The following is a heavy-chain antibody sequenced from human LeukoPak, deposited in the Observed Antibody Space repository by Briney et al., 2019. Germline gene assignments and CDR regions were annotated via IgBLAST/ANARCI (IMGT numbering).Heavy chain of an antibody. V-gene: IGHV4-61*02. CDR2: IYTSGST. CDR1: GGSISSGSYY. CDR3: ARLGSDGKPFDS. Sequence: SQTLSLTCTVSGGSISSGSYYWSWIRQPAGKGLEWIGRIYTSGSTNYNPSLKSRVTISVDTSKNHFSLKLSSVTAADTAVYYRARLGSDGKPFDSRGQGTLVTVSS. J-gene: IGHJ4*02. D-gene: IGHD2-15*01.